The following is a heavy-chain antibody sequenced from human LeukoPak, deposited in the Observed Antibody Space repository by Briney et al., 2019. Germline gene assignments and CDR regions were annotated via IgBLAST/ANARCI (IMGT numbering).Heavy chain of an antibody. CDR3: ARDGWFGDYNWFDP. J-gene: IGHJ5*02. Sequence: GESLRLSCAASGFTFSSYSMNWVRQAPGKGLEWVSYISSASNTIYYADSVKGRFTISRGNAKNSLYLQMNSLRAEDTAMYYCARDGWFGDYNWFDPWGQGTLVTVSS. CDR2: ISSASNTI. V-gene: IGHV3-48*01. CDR1: GFTFSSYS. D-gene: IGHD3-10*01.